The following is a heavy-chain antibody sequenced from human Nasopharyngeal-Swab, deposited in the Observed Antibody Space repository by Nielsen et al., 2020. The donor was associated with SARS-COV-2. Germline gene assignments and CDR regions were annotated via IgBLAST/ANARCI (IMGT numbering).Heavy chain of an antibody. CDR2: IYYSGST. CDR3: ARDIKGYSSGWFYYYYYGMDV. J-gene: IGHJ6*02. CDR1: GGSISSYY. V-gene: IGHV4-59*12. Sequence: GSLRLSWTVSGGSISSYYWSWIRQPPGKGLEWIGYIYYSGSTNYNPSLKSRVTISVDTSKNQFSLKLSSVTAADTAVYYCARDIKGYSSGWFYYYYYGMDVWGQGTTVTVSS. D-gene: IGHD6-19*01.